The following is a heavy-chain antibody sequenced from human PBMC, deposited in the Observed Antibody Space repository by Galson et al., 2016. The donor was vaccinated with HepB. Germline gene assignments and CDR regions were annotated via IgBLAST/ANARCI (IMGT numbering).Heavy chain of an antibody. CDR1: GFTFTTYW. J-gene: IGHJ4*02. CDR3: ATPDEGNGRIFDY. Sequence: SLRLSCAASGFTFTTYWMTWVRQAPGKGLEWVANIKQDGSEEYYVDSVKGRFTISRDNAKNSLYLQMNSLRAEDTAVYYCATPDEGNGRIFDYWGQGTLVTVSS. D-gene: IGHD2-8*01. V-gene: IGHV3-7*03. CDR2: IKQDGSEE.